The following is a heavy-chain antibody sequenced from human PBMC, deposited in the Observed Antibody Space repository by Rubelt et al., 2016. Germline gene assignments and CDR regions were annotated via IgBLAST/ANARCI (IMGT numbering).Heavy chain of an antibody. V-gene: IGHV1-46*01. J-gene: IGHJ3*01. CDR2: ITSSGGST. D-gene: IGHD5-18*01. CDR3: AARYGTQTYGAFDL. CDR1: GHNFIGYH. Sequence: QEQLVQSGAEVRKPGASVSISCKPSGHNFIGYHIHWVRQAPGQGLEWMGIITSSGGSTSYAQKLQGRVSLTRDTLELNSLRPEDTAVYFCAARYGTQTYGAFDLWGQGTKVTVSS.